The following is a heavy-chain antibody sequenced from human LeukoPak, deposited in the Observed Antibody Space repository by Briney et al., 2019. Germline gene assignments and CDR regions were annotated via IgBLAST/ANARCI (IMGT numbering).Heavy chain of an antibody. CDR3: ARQWGEDTAMGD. CDR2: ISYDGSNK. CDR1: GFTFSSYA. D-gene: IGHD5-18*01. V-gene: IGHV3-30*04. Sequence: PGRSLRLSCAASGFTFSSYAMHWVRQAPGKGLEWVAVISYDGSNKYYADSVKGRFTISRDNSKNTLYLQMNSLRAEDTAVYYCARQWGEDTAMGDWGQGTLVTVSS. J-gene: IGHJ4*02.